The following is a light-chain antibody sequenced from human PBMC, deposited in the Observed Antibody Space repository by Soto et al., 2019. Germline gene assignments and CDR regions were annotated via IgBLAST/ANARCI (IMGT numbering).Light chain of an antibody. CDR3: QTWGTGIWV. V-gene: IGLV4-69*01. J-gene: IGLJ3*02. CDR2: FNSDGSH. CDR1: SGHSSYA. Sequence: QLVLTQSPSASASLGASVKLTCTLSSGHSSYAIAWHQQQPEKGPRYLMKFNSDGSHIKGDGIPDRFSGSSSGAERYLTISSLQSEDEADYHCQTWGTGIWVFGGGTKLTVL.